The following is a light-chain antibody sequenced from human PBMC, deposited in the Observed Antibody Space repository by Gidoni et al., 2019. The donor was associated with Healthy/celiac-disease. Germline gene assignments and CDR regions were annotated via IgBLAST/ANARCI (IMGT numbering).Light chain of an antibody. V-gene: IGLV2-14*03. CDR1: SSDVGGYNY. Sequence: QSALTHPASVSGSPVQSITISCTGTSSDVGGYNYVSWYQQHPGKAPKLMIYDVSNRPSGVSNRFSGSKSGNTASLTISGLQAEDEADYYCSSYTSSSTKVFGGGTKLTVL. J-gene: IGLJ2*01. CDR2: DVS. CDR3: SSYTSSSTKV.